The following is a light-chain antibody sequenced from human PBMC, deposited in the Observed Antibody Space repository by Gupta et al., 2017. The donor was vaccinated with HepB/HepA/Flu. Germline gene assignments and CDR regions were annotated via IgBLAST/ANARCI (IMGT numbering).Light chain of an antibody. CDR2: KAS. CDR1: QSISSW. V-gene: IGKV1-5*03. Sequence: DIQMTQSPSTLSASVGDRVTITCRASQSISSWLAWYQQKPGKAPKLLIYKASSLESGVPSRFSGSGSGTEFTLTISSLQPDDFATYYCQQYKSYSSWTFGQGTKVEIK. CDR3: QQYKSYSSWT. J-gene: IGKJ1*01.